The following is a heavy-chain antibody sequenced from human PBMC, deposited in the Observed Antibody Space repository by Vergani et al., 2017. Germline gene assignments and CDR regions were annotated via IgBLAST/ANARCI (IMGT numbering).Heavy chain of an antibody. CDR3: ARDPLSGRHRKAFDI. V-gene: IGHV4-39*07. CDR1: GGSISSSSYY. CDR2: IYYSGST. Sequence: QVQLQESGPGLVKPSETLSLTCTVSGGSISSSSYYWGWIRQPPGKGLEWIGSIYYSGSTYYNPSLKSRVTISVDTSKNQFSLKLSSVTAADTAVYYCARDPLSGRHRKAFDIWGQGTMVTVSS. D-gene: IGHD1-26*01. J-gene: IGHJ3*02.